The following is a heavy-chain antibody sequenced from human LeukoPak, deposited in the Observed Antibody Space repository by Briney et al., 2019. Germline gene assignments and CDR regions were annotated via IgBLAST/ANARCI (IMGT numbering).Heavy chain of an antibody. J-gene: IGHJ4*02. CDR1: GDSISRYY. D-gene: IGHD3-10*01. V-gene: IGHV4-59*12. Sequence: SETLSLTCTVSGDSISRYYWSWIRQPPGKGLEWIGYIYYSGSTNYNPSLKSRVTMSVDTSKNQFSLKLSSVTAADTAVYYCARAAWGGEDYWGQGTLVTVSS. CDR2: IYYSGST. CDR3: ARAAWGGEDY.